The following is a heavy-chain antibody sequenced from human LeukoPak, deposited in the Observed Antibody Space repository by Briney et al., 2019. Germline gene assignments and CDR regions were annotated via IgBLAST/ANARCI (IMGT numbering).Heavy chain of an antibody. J-gene: IGHJ4*02. CDR2: ISSSSSTI. Sequence: GGSLRLSCAASGFTFDDYAMHWVRQAPGKGLEWVSYISSSSSTIYYADSVKGRFTISRDNAKNSLYLQMNSLRAEGTAVYYCARDVWELPQDWGQGTLVTVSS. V-gene: IGHV3-48*04. D-gene: IGHD1-26*01. CDR1: GFTFDDYA. CDR3: ARDVWELPQD.